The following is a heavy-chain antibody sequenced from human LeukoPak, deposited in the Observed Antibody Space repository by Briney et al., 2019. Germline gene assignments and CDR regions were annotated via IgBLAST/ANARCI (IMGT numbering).Heavy chain of an antibody. Sequence: GGSLRLSCAASGFTFSSYSMNWVRQAPGKGLEWVSSISSSSSYIYYADSVKGRFTISRDNAKNSLYLQMNSLRADDTAVYYCARDYLYCGGDCFVDYWGQGALVTVSS. V-gene: IGHV3-21*01. CDR1: GFTFSSYS. CDR2: ISSSSSYI. D-gene: IGHD2-21*02. J-gene: IGHJ4*02. CDR3: ARDYLYCGGDCFVDY.